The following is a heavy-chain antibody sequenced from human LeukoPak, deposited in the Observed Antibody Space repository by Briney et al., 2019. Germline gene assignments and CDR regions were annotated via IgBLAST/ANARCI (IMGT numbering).Heavy chain of an antibody. V-gene: IGHV1-18*01. Sequence: GSSVKVSCKASGGTFSSYAISWVRQAPGQGLEWMGWISPYSGSTNYPQKFQGRVTVTTDTSTSTAYMELRSLRSDDTAVYFCARALREYSSSWFSDFWGQGTLVTVSS. D-gene: IGHD6-13*01. CDR3: ARALREYSSSWFSDF. J-gene: IGHJ4*02. CDR1: GGTFSSYA. CDR2: ISPYSGST.